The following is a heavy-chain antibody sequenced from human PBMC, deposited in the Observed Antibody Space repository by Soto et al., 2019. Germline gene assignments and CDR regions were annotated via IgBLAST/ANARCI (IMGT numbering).Heavy chain of an antibody. J-gene: IGHJ4*02. V-gene: IGHV3-21*01. Sequence: GGSLRLSCAASGFTFSSYSMNWVRQAPGKGLEWVSSISSSSSYIYYADSVKGRFTISRDNAKNSLYLQMNSLRAEDTAVYYCAREKYHLATLDYWGQGTLVTVSS. CDR2: ISSSSSYI. CDR3: AREKYHLATLDY. D-gene: IGHD2-2*01. CDR1: GFTFSSYS.